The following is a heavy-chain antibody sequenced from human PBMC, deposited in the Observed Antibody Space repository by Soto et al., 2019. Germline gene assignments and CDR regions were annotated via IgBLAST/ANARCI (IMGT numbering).Heavy chain of an antibody. Sequence: APEKISCKASGYTLTSQAMDWVRQAPGQRLEWMGWINAGNGNTKYSQKFQGRVTITRDTSASTAYMELSSLRSEDTAVYYCASSHFIPYIGSLRCVDSFVIRGQGTLVPVSS. J-gene: IGHJ4*01. V-gene: IGHV1-3*01. D-gene: IGHD1-26*01. CDR3: ASSHFIPYIGSLRCVDSFVI. CDR1: GYTLTSQA. CDR2: INAGNGNT.